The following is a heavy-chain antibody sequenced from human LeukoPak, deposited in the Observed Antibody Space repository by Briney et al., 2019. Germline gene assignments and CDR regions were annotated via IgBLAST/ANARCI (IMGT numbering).Heavy chain of an antibody. CDR2: INSDGSST. J-gene: IGHJ4*02. Sequence: PGGSLRLSCVASGFTFNTYWMHWVRQSPGKGLVWVSRINSDGSSTTYADSVKGRFTISRDNAKNTVYLQMNSLRDEDTAVYYCTKGGTVGFDSWGQGTVVTVSS. CDR3: TKGGTVGFDS. V-gene: IGHV3-74*01. D-gene: IGHD1-1*01. CDR1: GFTFNTYW.